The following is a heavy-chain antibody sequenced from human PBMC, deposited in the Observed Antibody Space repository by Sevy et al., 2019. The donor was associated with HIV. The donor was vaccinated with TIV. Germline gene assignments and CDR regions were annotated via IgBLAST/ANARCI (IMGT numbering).Heavy chain of an antibody. V-gene: IGHV4-4*07. CDR2: ISTSGNT. J-gene: IGHJ5*02. CDR3: ARGPKYTTSSGWLDP. D-gene: IGHD6-6*01. CDR1: GGSISSYH. Sequence: SETPSLARTVSGGSISSYHWSWIRQPAGKGLEWIGRISTSGNTNYNPSLESRVPMSVDTSKNLFSLSLSSVTAADTAVYYCARGPKYTTSSGWLDPWGQGTLVTVSS.